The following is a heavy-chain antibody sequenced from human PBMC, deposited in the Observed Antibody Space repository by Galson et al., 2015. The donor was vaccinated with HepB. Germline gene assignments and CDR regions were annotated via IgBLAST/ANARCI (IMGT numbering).Heavy chain of an antibody. J-gene: IGHJ4*02. Sequence: SLRLSCAASGFTFSGSTIHWVRQSSGKGLEWVGRVRIKADSYATAYAASVKGRFTISRDDSKNTAFLQMNSLKTDDTAVYYCVRLNGAAGIYYFDYWGQGTLVTVSS. D-gene: IGHD6-13*01. CDR1: GFTFSGST. V-gene: IGHV3-73*01. CDR3: VRLNGAAGIYYFDY. CDR2: VRIKADSYAT.